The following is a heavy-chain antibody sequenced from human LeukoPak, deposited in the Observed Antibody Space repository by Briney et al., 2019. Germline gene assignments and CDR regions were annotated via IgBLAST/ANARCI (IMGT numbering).Heavy chain of an antibody. Sequence: ASVKLSCKASGYTFTSYAMNWGRQPPGQGLEWVGWINTNTGNPTYDQGFTGRFVFSLDTSVSTAYLQISSLKAEDTAVYYCAREDVLADAFDIWGEGTMVTVSS. CDR2: INTNTGNP. V-gene: IGHV7-4-1*02. CDR3: AREDVLADAFDI. CDR1: GYTFTSYA. D-gene: IGHD2-15*01. J-gene: IGHJ3*02.